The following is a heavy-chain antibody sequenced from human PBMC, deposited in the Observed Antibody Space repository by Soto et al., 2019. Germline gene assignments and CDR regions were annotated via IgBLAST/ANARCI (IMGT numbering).Heavy chain of an antibody. CDR3: ARAFAIDWYTYYFDY. J-gene: IGHJ4*02. Sequence: PGGSLRLSCAASGFTFSSYGMHWVRQAPGKGLEWVAVISYDGSNKYYADSVKGRFTISRDNSKNTLYLQMNSLRAEDTAVYYCARAFAIDWYTYYFDYWGQGPLVTVSS. CDR1: GFTFSSYG. D-gene: IGHD3-9*01. CDR2: ISYDGSNK. V-gene: IGHV3-30*03.